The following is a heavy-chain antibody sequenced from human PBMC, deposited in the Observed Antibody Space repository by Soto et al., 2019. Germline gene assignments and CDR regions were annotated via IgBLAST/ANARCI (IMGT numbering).Heavy chain of an antibody. CDR1: GGSISSSSYY. D-gene: IGHD6-13*01. J-gene: IGHJ4*02. CDR3: ARQGYSSSWAPFDY. Sequence: PSETLSLTCTVSGGSISSSSYYWGWIRQPPGKGLEWIGYIYYSGSTNYNPSLKSRVTISVDTSKNQFSLKLSSVTAADTAVYYCARQGYSSSWAPFDYWGQGTLVTVSS. CDR2: IYYSGST. V-gene: IGHV4-61*05.